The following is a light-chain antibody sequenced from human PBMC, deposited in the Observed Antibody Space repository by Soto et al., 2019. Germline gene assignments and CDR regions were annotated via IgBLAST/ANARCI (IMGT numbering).Light chain of an antibody. CDR2: SAS. CDR3: QESYTALWGT. Sequence: DIQMTQSPSSLSASVGDRVTITCRASQGISNYLAWYQQKPGKVPKLLIYSASTLQSGVPFRFSGSGSGTDFTLAISGLQPEDVATYYCQESYTALWGTFGQGTKVDIK. V-gene: IGKV1-27*01. CDR1: QGISNY. J-gene: IGKJ1*01.